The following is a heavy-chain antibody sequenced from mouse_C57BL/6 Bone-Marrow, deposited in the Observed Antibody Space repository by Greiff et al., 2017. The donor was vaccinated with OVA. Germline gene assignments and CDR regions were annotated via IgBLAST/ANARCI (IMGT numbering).Heavy chain of an antibody. D-gene: IGHD1-1*01. CDR2: IYPGSGST. J-gene: IGHJ2*01. V-gene: IGHV1-55*01. CDR3: ARKGITTYYLDY. CDR1: GYTFTSYW. Sequence: QVHVKQPGAELVKPGASVKMSCKASGYTFTSYWITWVKQRPGQGLEWIGDIYPGSGSTNYNEKFKSKATLTVDTSSSTAYMQLSSLTSEDSAVYYCARKGITTYYLDYWGQGTTLTVSS.